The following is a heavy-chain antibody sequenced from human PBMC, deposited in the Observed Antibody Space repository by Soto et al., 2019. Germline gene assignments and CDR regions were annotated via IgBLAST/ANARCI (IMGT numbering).Heavy chain of an antibody. CDR3: GSLVCSRPSPPPARGGDYYYYRDV. CDR1: GYSFTSYW. Sequence: GESLKISCKGSGYSFTSYWIGWVRQMPGKGLEWMGIIYPGDSDTRYSPSFQGQVTISADKSISTAYLQWSSLKASDTAMYYWGSLVCSRPSPPPARGGDYYYYRDVGGKGTTVTV. CDR2: IYPGDSDT. D-gene: IGHD2-2*01. J-gene: IGHJ6*03. V-gene: IGHV5-51*01.